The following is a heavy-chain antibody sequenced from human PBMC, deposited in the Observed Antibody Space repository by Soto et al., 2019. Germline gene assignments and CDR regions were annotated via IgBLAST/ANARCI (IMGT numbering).Heavy chain of an antibody. J-gene: IGHJ6*02. Sequence: LSLTCAVSGGSISSGGYSWSWIRQPPGKGLEWIGYIYHSGSTYYNPSLKSRVTISVDRSKNQFSLKLSSVTAADTAVYYCARGGLYCSGGSCYYYYGMDVWGQGTTVTVSS. V-gene: IGHV4-30-2*01. CDR3: ARGGLYCSGGSCYYYYGMDV. D-gene: IGHD2-15*01. CDR2: IYHSGST. CDR1: GGSISSGGYS.